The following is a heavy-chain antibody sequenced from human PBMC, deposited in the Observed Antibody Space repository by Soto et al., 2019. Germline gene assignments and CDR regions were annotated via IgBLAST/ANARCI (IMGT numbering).Heavy chain of an antibody. J-gene: IGHJ6*02. CDR1: GVTFSSYA. CDR3: ARHSSSSGYYYYGMDV. V-gene: IGHV1-69*13. D-gene: IGHD6-6*01. Sequence: SVKVSCKASGVTFSSYAISWVRQAPGQGLEWMGGIIPIFGTANYAQKFQGRVTITADESTSTAYMELSSLRSEDTAVYYCARHSSSSGYYYYGMDVWGQGTTVTVSS. CDR2: IIPIFGTA.